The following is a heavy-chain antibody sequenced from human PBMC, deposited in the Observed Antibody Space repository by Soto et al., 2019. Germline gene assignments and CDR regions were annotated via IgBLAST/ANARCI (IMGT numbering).Heavy chain of an antibody. V-gene: IGHV3-23*01. D-gene: IGHD6-13*01. CDR2: ISSSGETT. CDR3: VQDWTGNSCPCMVV. J-gene: IGHJ6*02. CDR1: GFTFSSFA. Sequence: EVQLLASGGGLVQPGGSLRLSCAASGFTFSSFAMTWVRQAPGEGLEWVSSISSSGETTYYSDSVKGRFTISRDISKNMVYLQMTSLRAEDTAVYFCVQDWTGNSCPCMVVWGQGTTVTVSS.